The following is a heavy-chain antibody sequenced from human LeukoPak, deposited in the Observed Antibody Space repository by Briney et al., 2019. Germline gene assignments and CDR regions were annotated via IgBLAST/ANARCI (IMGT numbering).Heavy chain of an antibody. Sequence: GGSLRLSCAASGFTFSSYAMSWVRQAPGKGREWVSAISGSGGSTYYADSVKGRFTISRDNSKNTLYLQMNSLRAEDTAVYYCARRRPGYYYDSSGSSAPDFDYWGQGTLVTVSS. CDR3: ARRRPGYYYDSSGSSAPDFDY. V-gene: IGHV3-23*01. CDR1: GFTFSSYA. CDR2: ISGSGGST. D-gene: IGHD3-22*01. J-gene: IGHJ4*02.